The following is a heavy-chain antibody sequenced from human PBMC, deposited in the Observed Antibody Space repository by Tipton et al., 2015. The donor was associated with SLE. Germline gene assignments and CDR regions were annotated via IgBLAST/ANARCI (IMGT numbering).Heavy chain of an antibody. J-gene: IGHJ3*02. D-gene: IGHD1-14*01. CDR1: GGSIRSYY. V-gene: IGHV4-59*01. CDR3: ARGGRRAFDI. Sequence: TLSLTCTVSGGSIRSYYWSWIRQPPGKGLEWIGYIYYSGSTNYNPSLKSRVTISVDTSKNQFSLKLSSVTAADTAVYYCARGGRRAFDIWGQGTMVTVSS. CDR2: IYYSGST.